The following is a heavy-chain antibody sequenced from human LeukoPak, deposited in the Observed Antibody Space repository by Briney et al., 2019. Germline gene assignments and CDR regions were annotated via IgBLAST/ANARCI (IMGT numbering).Heavy chain of an antibody. J-gene: IGHJ5*02. CDR1: GFTFSGYG. CDR2: ISYDGSNK. D-gene: IGHD2-2*01. CDR3: AKGYCSSTSCYPIDP. V-gene: IGHV3-30*18. Sequence: GGSLRLSCAASGFTFSGYGMHWVRQAPGKGLEWVAVISYDGSNKYYADSVKGRSTISRDNSKNTLHLQMNSLRGEDTAVYYCAKGYCSSTSCYPIDPWGQGTLVTVSS.